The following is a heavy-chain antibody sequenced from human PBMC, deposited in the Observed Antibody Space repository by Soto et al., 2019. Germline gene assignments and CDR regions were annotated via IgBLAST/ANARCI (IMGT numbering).Heavy chain of an antibody. D-gene: IGHD3-10*01. CDR2: ISRSSTGI. V-gene: IGHV3-48*02. Sequence: EVQLVESGGGLVQPGGSLRLSCAASGFTFSLYSMSWVRQAPGKGLEWVSYISRSSTGIHYADYVKGRFTSSRDDATNSMHLQMNSLRDGDTAVYYGARAVTWGLDVWGQGTTVSISS. CDR1: GFTFSLYS. J-gene: IGHJ6*02. CDR3: ARAVTWGLDV.